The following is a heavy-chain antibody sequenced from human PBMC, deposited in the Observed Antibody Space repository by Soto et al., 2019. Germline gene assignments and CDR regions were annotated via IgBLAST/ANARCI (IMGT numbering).Heavy chain of an antibody. CDR2: INPNSGGT. J-gene: IGHJ4*02. CDR1: GYTFTGYY. V-gene: IGHV1-2*02. Sequence: QVQLVQSGAEVKKPGASVKVSCKASGYTFTGYYMHWVRQAPGQGLEWMGWINPNSGGTNYAQKFQGRVTMTRDTSISTAYMELSRLRSDDTAVYYCARDSPGGLPSYYFDYWGQGTLVTVSS. D-gene: IGHD6-25*01. CDR3: ARDSPGGLPSYYFDY.